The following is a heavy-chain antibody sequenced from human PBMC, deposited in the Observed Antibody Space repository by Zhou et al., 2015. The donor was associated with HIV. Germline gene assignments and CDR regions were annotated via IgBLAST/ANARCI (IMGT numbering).Heavy chain of an antibody. CDR1: GGTFSSYT. CDR2: IIPILGIA. CDR3: ARGFSGYDWGP. D-gene: IGHD5-12*01. J-gene: IGHJ5*02. V-gene: IGHV1-69*02. Sequence: QVQLVQSGAEVKKPGSSVKVSCKASGGTFSSYTISWVRQAPGQGLEWMGRIIPILGIANYAQKFQGRVTITADKSTSTAYMELSSLRSEDTAVYYCARGFSGYDWGPWGQGTLVTVSS.